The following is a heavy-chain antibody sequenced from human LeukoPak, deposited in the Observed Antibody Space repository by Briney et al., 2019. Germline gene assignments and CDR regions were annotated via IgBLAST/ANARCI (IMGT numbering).Heavy chain of an antibody. Sequence: SETLSLTCTVSGGSISSYYWSWIRQPAGKGLEWIGRIYPNGNTNYNPSLKSRVTMSVDTSKNQFSLTVTSVTASDTAVYYCARGVIAVTGTSLDYWGQGTLVTVSS. CDR1: GGSISSYY. J-gene: IGHJ4*02. CDR2: IYPNGNT. D-gene: IGHD6-19*01. V-gene: IGHV4-4*07. CDR3: ARGVIAVTGTSLDY.